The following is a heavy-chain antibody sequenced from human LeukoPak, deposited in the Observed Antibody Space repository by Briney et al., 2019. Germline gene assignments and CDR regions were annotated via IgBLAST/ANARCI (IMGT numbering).Heavy chain of an antibody. Sequence: PSETLSLTCTVSGGSIITYYLSWIRQPAGKGLEWIGRIYSSGRTNYHPSLESRVTMSVDTSKNQFSLNLTSVTAADTAVYYCARAYGDLYFVYWGQGILVTVSS. CDR2: IYSSGRT. V-gene: IGHV4-4*07. CDR3: ARAYGDLYFVY. J-gene: IGHJ4*02. CDR1: GGSIITYY. D-gene: IGHD4-17*01.